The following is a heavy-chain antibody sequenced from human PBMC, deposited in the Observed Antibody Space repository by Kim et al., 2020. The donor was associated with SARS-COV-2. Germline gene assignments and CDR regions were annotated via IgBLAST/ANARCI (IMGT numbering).Heavy chain of an antibody. CDR3: ARGTRLRYFDWLVY. J-gene: IGHJ4*02. D-gene: IGHD3-9*01. CDR1: GGTFSSYA. Sequence: SVKVSCKASGGTFSSYAISWVRQAPGQGLEWMGGIIPIFGTANYAQKFQGRVTITADESTSTAYMELSSLRSEDTAVYYCARGTRLRYFDWLVYWGQGTLVTVSS. V-gene: IGHV1-69*13. CDR2: IIPIFGTA.